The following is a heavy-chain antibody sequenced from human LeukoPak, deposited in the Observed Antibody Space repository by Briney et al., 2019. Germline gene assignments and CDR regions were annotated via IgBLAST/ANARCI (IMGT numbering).Heavy chain of an antibody. D-gene: IGHD5-12*01. CDR2: IIASSGST. Sequence: GGSLRLSCAPSGFSLSSFAMSWVRQAPGKGLEWVSLIIASSGSTVYADSVKGRFTISRDNSKNTLYLQMNNLRAEDTAVYYCAKGAYDYVEIGYFDHWGQGTLVTVSS. J-gene: IGHJ4*02. CDR1: GFSLSSFA. CDR3: AKGAYDYVEIGYFDH. V-gene: IGHV3-23*01.